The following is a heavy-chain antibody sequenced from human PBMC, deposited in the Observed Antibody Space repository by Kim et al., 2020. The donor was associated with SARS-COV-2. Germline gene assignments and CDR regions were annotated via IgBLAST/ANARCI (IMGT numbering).Heavy chain of an antibody. Sequence: SETLSLTCTVSGGSISSSSYYWGWIRQPPGKGLEWIGSIYYSGSTYYNPSLKSRVTISVDTSKNQFSLKLSSVTAADTAVYYCARVYRRATAMLPYYFDYWGQRTLGTVSS. CDR2: IYYSGST. V-gene: IGHV4-39*07. CDR1: GGSISSSSYY. J-gene: IGHJ4*02. CDR3: ARVYRRATAMLPYYFDY. D-gene: IGHD5-18*01.